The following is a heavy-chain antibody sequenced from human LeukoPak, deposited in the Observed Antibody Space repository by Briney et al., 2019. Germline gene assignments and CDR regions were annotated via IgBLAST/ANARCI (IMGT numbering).Heavy chain of an antibody. V-gene: IGHV3-74*01. CDR1: GFTFTDYW. CDR3: ARGYYDSSGPTPLY. CDR2: ISSDGITT. D-gene: IGHD3-22*01. J-gene: IGHJ4*02. Sequence: GGSLRLSCAASGFTFTDYWMHWVRQAPGRGVVWISRISSDGITTNYADSVKGRFTISRDNAKNTVYLQMNSLRAEDTAFYYCARGYYDSSGPTPLYWGQGTLVTVSS.